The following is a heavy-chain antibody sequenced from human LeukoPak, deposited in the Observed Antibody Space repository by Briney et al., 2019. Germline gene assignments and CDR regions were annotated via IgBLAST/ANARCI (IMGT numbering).Heavy chain of an antibody. CDR3: ARHLGYYDNLTGYRGGNWFDP. CDR1: GGSVSSGSYY. V-gene: IGHV4-61*01. CDR2: IYYSGST. D-gene: IGHD3-9*01. J-gene: IGHJ5*02. Sequence: SETLSLTCTVSGGSVSSGSYYWSWIRQPPGKGLEWIGYIYYSGSTNYNPSLKSRVTISVDTSKNQFSLKLSSVTAADTAVYYCARHLGYYDNLTGYRGGNWFDPWGQGTLVTVSS.